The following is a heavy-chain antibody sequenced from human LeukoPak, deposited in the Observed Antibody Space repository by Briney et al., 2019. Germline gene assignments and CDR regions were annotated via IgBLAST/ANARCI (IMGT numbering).Heavy chain of an antibody. J-gene: IGHJ4*02. D-gene: IGHD4-17*01. CDR1: GYTFTGYY. V-gene: IGHV1-2*02. Sequence: ASVKVSCKASGYTFTGYYVYWVRQAPRQGLEWMGWINPNSGATSYARKFQGRVPMTRDTSISTAYMELSGLRSVDTAVYYCARLDYGDYPYWGQGTLVTVCS. CDR2: INPNSGAT. CDR3: ARLDYGDYPY.